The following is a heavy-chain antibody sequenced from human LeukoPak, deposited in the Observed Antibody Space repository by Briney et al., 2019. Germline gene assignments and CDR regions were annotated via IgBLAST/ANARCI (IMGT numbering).Heavy chain of an antibody. CDR3: ARLGAGVDTGFDY. J-gene: IGHJ4*02. D-gene: IGHD5-18*01. Sequence: ASVKVSCKASGYTFTSYYMHWVRQAPGQGLEWMGLINPSGGSTSYAQKFQGRVTMTRDTSTSTVYMELSSLRSEDTAMYYCARLGAGVDTGFDYWGQGTLVTVSS. V-gene: IGHV1-46*01. CDR2: INPSGGST. CDR1: GYTFTSYY.